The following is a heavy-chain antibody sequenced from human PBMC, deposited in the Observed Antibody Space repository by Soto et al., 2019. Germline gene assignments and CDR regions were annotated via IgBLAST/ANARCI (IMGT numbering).Heavy chain of an antibody. CDR1: GFTFRSYA. D-gene: IGHD3-22*01. Sequence: GGSLGLSCAGSGFTFRSYAMHWVRQAPGKGLEYVSSLSINGGSTHYADSVKGRFAISRDNSKNTVYLQMSSLRAEDTAVYYCVKGEYYYDSGAYYPFDYWGQGTLVTVSS. CDR2: LSINGGST. V-gene: IGHV3-64D*06. CDR3: VKGEYYYDSGAYYPFDY. J-gene: IGHJ4*02.